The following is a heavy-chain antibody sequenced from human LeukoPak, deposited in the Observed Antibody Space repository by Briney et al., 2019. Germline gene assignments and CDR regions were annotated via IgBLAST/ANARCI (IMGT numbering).Heavy chain of an antibody. D-gene: IGHD2-2*01. Sequence: SETLSLTCAVYGGSFSGYYWSWIRQPPGEGLEWIGEINHSGSTNYNPSLKSRVTISVAPSKNQFSLKLSSVTAADTAVYYCARVVVVPAARGRPDAFDIWGQGTMVTVSS. J-gene: IGHJ3*02. CDR1: GGSFSGYY. V-gene: IGHV4-34*01. CDR2: INHSGST. CDR3: ARVVVVPAARGRPDAFDI.